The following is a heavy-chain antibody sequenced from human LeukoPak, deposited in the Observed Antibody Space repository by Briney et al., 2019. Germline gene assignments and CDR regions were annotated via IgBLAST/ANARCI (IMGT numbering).Heavy chain of an antibody. Sequence: SETLSLTCTVSGGSISSSSYYWGWIRQPPGKGLEWVGSIFHSGSTYYNPSLKSRVTISVDTSKNQFSLKLSSVTAADTAVYYCARDRGVAVAGPPGYWGQGTLVTVSS. D-gene: IGHD6-19*01. V-gene: IGHV4-39*07. CDR2: IFHSGST. J-gene: IGHJ4*02. CDR1: GGSISSSSYY. CDR3: ARDRGVAVAGPPGY.